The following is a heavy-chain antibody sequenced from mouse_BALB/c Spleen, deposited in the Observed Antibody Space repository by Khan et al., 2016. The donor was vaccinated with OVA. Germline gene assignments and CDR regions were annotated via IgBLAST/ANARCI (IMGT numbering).Heavy chain of an antibody. Sequence: LVESGPELKKPGETVKISCKASGYTFTNYGMNWVKQAPGKGLKWMGWINTYTGAPTYADDFRGRFVFSLETSARTAYLQINNLKNEDTATYLCARVGYSETMDYWGPGTSVTVSS. CDR1: GYTFTNYG. D-gene: IGHD2-14*01. V-gene: IGHV9-3-1*01. CDR3: ARVGYSETMDY. CDR2: INTYTGAP. J-gene: IGHJ4*01.